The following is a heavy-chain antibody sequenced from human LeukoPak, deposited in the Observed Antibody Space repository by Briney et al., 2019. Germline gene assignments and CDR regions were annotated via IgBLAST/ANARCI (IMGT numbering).Heavy chain of an antibody. Sequence: SETLSLTCTVSGGSISSYYWSWIRQPPGKGLEWIGEINHSGSTNYNPSLKSRVTISVDTSKNQFSLKLSSVTAADTAVYYCARDRSGNWFDPWGQGTLVTVSS. D-gene: IGHD7-27*01. V-gene: IGHV4-34*01. CDR1: GGSISSYY. J-gene: IGHJ5*02. CDR2: INHSGST. CDR3: ARDRSGNWFDP.